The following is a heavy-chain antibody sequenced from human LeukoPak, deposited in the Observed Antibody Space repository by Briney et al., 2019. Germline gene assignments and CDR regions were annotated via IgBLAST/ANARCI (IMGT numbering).Heavy chain of an antibody. Sequence: GGSLRLSCAASGFTFSSYAMSWVRQAPGKGLEWVSAISGSGGSTYYADSVKGRFTISRDNSKNTLYLQMNSLRAEDTAVYYCAMFFTYYYDSSDYPLDYWGQGTLVTVSS. V-gene: IGHV3-23*01. J-gene: IGHJ4*02. D-gene: IGHD3-22*01. CDR3: AMFFTYYYDSSDYPLDY. CDR2: ISGSGGST. CDR1: GFTFSSYA.